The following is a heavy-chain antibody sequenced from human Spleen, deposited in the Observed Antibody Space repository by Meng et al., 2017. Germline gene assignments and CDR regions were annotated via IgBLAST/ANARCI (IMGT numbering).Heavy chain of an antibody. CDR2: INHSGST. Sequence: QEWGAGRWKPSETLALTCFFSGGSFSDDYWSWIRQPPGKGLEWIGEINHSGSTNYNPSLESRATISVDTSQNNLSLKLSSVTAADSAVYYCARGPTTMAHDFDYWGQGTLVTVSS. CDR1: GGSFSDDY. CDR3: ARGPTTMAHDFDY. V-gene: IGHV4-34*02. J-gene: IGHJ4*02. D-gene: IGHD4-11*01.